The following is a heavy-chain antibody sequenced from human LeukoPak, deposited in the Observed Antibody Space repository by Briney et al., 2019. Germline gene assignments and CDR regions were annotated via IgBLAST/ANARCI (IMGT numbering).Heavy chain of an antibody. V-gene: IGHV3-23*01. CDR2: ISGSGGSS. CDR1: GFSFRTYA. D-gene: IGHD3-22*01. J-gene: IGHJ4*02. CDR3: AKRHYYDSSGYHYGEYFDY. Sequence: LPGGSLRLSCAASGFSFRTYAMSWVRQAPGKGLEWVSAISGSGGSSYYADSVKGRFTISRDNSKNTLYLQMNSLRAEDTAVYYCAKRHYYDSSGYHYGEYFDYWGQGTLVTVSS.